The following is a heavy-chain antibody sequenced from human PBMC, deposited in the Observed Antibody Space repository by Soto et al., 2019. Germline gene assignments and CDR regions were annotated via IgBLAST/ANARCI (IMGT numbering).Heavy chain of an antibody. CDR3: ARSGYSYGPNPLLY. CDR2: IYHSGST. D-gene: IGHD5-18*01. Sequence: SETLSLTCAVSGGSISSGGYSWSWIRQPPGKGLEWIGYIYHSGSTYYNPSLKSRVTISVDRSKNQFSLKLSSVTAADTAVYYCARSGYSYGPNPLLYWGQGTLVTVSS. V-gene: IGHV4-30-2*01. CDR1: GGSISSGGYS. J-gene: IGHJ4*02.